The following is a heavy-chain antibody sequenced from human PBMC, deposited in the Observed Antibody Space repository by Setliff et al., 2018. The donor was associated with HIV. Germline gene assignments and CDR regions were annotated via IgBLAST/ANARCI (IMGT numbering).Heavy chain of an antibody. Sequence: ASVKVSCKAFGYTFTTHYIHWVRQAPGQGLEWMGWISAYNGNTNYAQKLQGRVTMTTDTSTSTVYMELSSLKSEDTAVYYCARDKSDIVGEVWLDPWGQGTLVTVSS. CDR1: GYTFTTHY. CDR2: ISAYNGNT. CDR3: ARDKSDIVGEVWLDP. J-gene: IGHJ5*02. V-gene: IGHV1-18*04. D-gene: IGHD2-21*01.